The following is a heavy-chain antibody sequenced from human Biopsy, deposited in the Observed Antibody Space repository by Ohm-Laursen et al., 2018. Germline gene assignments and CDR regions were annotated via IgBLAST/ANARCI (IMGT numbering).Heavy chain of an antibody. CDR2: IYDRGSTA. Sequence: SDTLSLTCTVSGDSVSSGSFYGTWIRQPPGQGLEYIGYIYDRGSTANYNPSLESRVTMSVDMPKNQFSLKLSSVTAADTAIYYCARGMRSSGWPYFDSWGQGTLVTVSS. CDR1: GDSVSSGSFY. D-gene: IGHD6-19*01. CDR3: ARGMRSSGWPYFDS. V-gene: IGHV4-61*01. J-gene: IGHJ4*02.